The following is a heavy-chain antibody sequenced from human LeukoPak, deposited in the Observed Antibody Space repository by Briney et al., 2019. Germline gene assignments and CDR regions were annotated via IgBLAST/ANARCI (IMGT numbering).Heavy chain of an antibody. CDR1: GFSFSSYC. CDR2: IWYDGSKK. D-gene: IGHD2-8*02. CDR3: ASWNGGVRAFDI. V-gene: IGHV3-33*01. J-gene: IGHJ3*02. Sequence: GGSLRLSCAPSGFSFSSYCMHGVRQAPGKGLEWVAVIWYDGSKKYYADSVKGRFTISRDNSKNTLFLQINSLRVEDTAVYYCASWNGGVRAFDIWGQGTMVTVSS.